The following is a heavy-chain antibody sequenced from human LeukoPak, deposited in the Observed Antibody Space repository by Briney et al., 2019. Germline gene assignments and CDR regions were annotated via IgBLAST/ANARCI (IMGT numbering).Heavy chain of an antibody. CDR3: ARDLVTVTKGFDI. J-gene: IGHJ3*02. CDR1: DDSFSSHY. CDR2: ISYIGST. Sequence: NASETLSLTCAVSDDSFSSHYWTWIRQPPGKGLEWIGYISYIGSTNYNPSLKSRVTISIDTSKNQFSLKLRSVTAADTDVYYCARDLVTVTKGFDIWGQGTMVSVSS. D-gene: IGHD4-17*01. V-gene: IGHV4-59*11.